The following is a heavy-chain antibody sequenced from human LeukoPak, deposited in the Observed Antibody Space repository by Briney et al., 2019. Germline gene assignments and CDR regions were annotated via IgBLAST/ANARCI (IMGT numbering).Heavy chain of an antibody. CDR3: ARGGQWWPIYSYYMDV. D-gene: IGHD2-15*01. V-gene: IGHV3-11*01. CDR1: GFTFDDYA. J-gene: IGHJ6*03. CDR2: ISSSGSTI. Sequence: KTGGSLRLSCAASGFTFDDYAMHWVRQAPGKGLEWVSYISSSGSTIYYADSVKGRFTISRDNAKNSLYLQMNSLRAEDTAVYYCARGGQWWPIYSYYMDVWGKGTTVTVSS.